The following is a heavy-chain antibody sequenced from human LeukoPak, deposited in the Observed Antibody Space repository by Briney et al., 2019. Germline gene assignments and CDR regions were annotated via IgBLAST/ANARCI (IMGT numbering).Heavy chain of an antibody. CDR3: ARAHHSMVRGVIAYGMDV. CDR1: GGSFSGHY. J-gene: IGHJ6*02. Sequence: SETLSLTCAVYGGSFSGHYWSWIRQPPGKGLEWIGEINHSGSTNYNPSLKSRVTISVDTSKNQLSLKLSSVTAADTAVYYCARAHHSMVRGVIAYGMDVWGQGTTVTVSS. D-gene: IGHD3-10*01. CDR2: INHSGST. V-gene: IGHV4-34*01.